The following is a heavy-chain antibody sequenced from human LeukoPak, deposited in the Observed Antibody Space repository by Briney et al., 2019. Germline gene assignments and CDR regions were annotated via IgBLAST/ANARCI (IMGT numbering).Heavy chain of an antibody. CDR1: GFTFSSYE. J-gene: IGHJ6*02. CDR2: ISSSGSTI. V-gene: IGHV3-48*03. Sequence: GGPLSLFCTASGFTFSSYEMNCVRQAPGKGLAWVSYISSSGSTIYYADSVKGRFTISRDNAKNSLYLQMNSLRAEDTAVYYCARDKVGYCSSTSCQGYYYYGMDVWGQGTTVTVSS. CDR3: ARDKVGYCSSTSCQGYYYYGMDV. D-gene: IGHD2-2*01.